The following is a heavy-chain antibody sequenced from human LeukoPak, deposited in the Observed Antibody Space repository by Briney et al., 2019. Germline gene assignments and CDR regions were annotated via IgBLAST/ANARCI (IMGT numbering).Heavy chain of an antibody. CDR1: GFTVSSNY. V-gene: IGHV3-53*01. CDR3: AREGSSNWYYYYYMDV. J-gene: IGHJ6*03. CDR2: IYSGGST. D-gene: IGHD4-11*01. Sequence: GGSLRLSCAASGFTVSSNYMSWVRQAPGKGLEWVSVIYSGGSTYYADSVKGRFTISRDNSKNTLYPQMNSLRAEDTAVYYCAREGSSNWYYYYYMDVWGKGTTVTVSS.